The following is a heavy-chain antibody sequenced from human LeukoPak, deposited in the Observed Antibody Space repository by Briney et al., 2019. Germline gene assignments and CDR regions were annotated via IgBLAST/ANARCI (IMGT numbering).Heavy chain of an antibody. CDR2: ISYTGSI. Sequence: PSDTLSLTCDVSGYFSSSNWWGWIRQPPGKGLEWIGYISYTGSIYYNPSLESRVTMSVDTSKNQFSLKLSSVTAANTAVYYCARDLREKNYYYGSGSYRNYYYYYGMDVWGQGTTVTVSS. CDR3: ARDLREKNYYYGSGSYRNYYYYYGMDV. J-gene: IGHJ6*02. D-gene: IGHD3-10*01. V-gene: IGHV4-28*03. CDR1: GYFSSSNW.